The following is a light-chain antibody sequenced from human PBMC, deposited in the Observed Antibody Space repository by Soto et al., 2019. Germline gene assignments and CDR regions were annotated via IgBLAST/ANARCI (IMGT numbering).Light chain of an antibody. CDR2: EAS. CDR3: SSYTSSSTPLYV. Sequence: QAALTQPANVSGSPGLSITISCTGTSSDVGGYNYVSWYQQHPGKAPKLMIYEASNRPSGVSTRCSGSKSGNTSSLTISGLQADDEADYYCSSYTSSSTPLYVFGTGTKVTVL. J-gene: IGLJ1*01. CDR1: SSDVGGYNY. V-gene: IGLV2-14*01.